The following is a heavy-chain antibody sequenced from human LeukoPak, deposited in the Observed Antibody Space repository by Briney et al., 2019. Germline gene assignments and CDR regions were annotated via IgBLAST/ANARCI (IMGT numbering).Heavy chain of an antibody. V-gene: IGHV3-74*01. CDR1: GFTFSSYW. Sequence: GGSLRLSCAASGFTFSSYWMHWVRQAPGKGLVWVSRINSDGSSTSYADSVEGRFTISRDNAKNTLYLQMNSLRAEDTAVYYCARDRGYCSSTSCYDNHWGQGTLVTVSS. D-gene: IGHD2-2*01. J-gene: IGHJ5*02. CDR2: INSDGSST. CDR3: ARDRGYCSSTSCYDNH.